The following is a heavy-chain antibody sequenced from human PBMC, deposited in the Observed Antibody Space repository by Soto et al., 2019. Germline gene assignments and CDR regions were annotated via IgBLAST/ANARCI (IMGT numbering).Heavy chain of an antibody. V-gene: IGHV1-69*01. J-gene: IGHJ6*02. D-gene: IGHD3-3*01. CDR3: ARDLRITIFAVGSYGMDV. CDR2: IIPIFGTA. Sequence: QVQLVQSGAEVKKPGSSVKVSCKASGGTFSSYAITWVRQAPGQGLEWMGGIIPIFGTANYAQKFQGRVTITADESTSTAYMDLSSLRSEDTAVYYCARDLRITIFAVGSYGMDVWCQGTTVTVSS. CDR1: GGTFSSYA.